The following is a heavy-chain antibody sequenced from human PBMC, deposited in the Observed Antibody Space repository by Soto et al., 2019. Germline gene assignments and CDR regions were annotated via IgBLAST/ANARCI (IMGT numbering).Heavy chain of an antibody. CDR3: AKALGELSPESYDY. Sequence: QVQLLESGGGVVQPGRSLRLSCAASGFTFSSYAMHWVRQAPGKGLERVAVISYDGSDKYYADSVKGRFTISRDNSKNTPNLQRNSLRGDDTAVYYCAKALGELSPESYDYWGQGTLITVSS. CDR1: GFTFSSYA. V-gene: IGHV3-30*18. CDR2: ISYDGSDK. J-gene: IGHJ4*02. D-gene: IGHD3-16*02.